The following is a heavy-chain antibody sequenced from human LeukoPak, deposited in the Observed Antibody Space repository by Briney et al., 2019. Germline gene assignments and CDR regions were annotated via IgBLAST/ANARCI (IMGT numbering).Heavy chain of an antibody. CDR2: ISGSGDRT. D-gene: IGHD6-13*01. CDR3: AIREPIGY. V-gene: IGHV3-23*01. Sequence: GGSLRLSCAASGFSFANSVISWIRQAPGKGPEWVSAISGSGDRTDYADSVRGRFTISRDNSKSTLYLQMNSLRVEDTAIYYCAIREPIGYWGQGSLVAVSP. CDR1: GFSFANSV. J-gene: IGHJ4*02.